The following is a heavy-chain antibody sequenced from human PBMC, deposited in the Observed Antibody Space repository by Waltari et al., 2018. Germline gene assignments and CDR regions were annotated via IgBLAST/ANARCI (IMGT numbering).Heavy chain of an antibody. J-gene: IGHJ6*03. D-gene: IGHD1-26*01. CDR2: VYHRGTT. CDR3: ARATCSHGGCSMYYFYYYMDV. Sequence: QVQLRESGPGLVKSSETLTLTCDVSGYSISSGFYVACLRQPPGKGPEWIGSVYHRGTTFYNPSLKSRVTMSVDTSKKHFSLSLTSVTAADTAVYYCARATCSHGGCSMYYFYYYMDVWGKGITVTVSS. V-gene: IGHV4-38-2*01. CDR1: GYSISSGFY.